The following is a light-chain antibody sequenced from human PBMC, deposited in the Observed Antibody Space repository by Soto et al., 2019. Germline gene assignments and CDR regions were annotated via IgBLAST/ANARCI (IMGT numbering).Light chain of an antibody. J-gene: IGKJ2*01. CDR1: QTVSNNY. CDR3: HQYGTSPYT. Sequence: EIVLTQSPGTLSLSPGERATLSCRASQTVSNNYLAWYQQKPGQAPRLLIYGTSNRATGIPDRFGGSGSGTDFTLTISRLEPEDFAVFHCHQYGTSPYTFGQGTKLEI. CDR2: GTS. V-gene: IGKV3-20*01.